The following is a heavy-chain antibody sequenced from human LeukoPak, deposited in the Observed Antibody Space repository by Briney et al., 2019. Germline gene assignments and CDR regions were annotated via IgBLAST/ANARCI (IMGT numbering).Heavy chain of an antibody. Sequence: ASVKVSCKASGYTFTIYGITWVRQAPGQGLEWMGWISTYNGNTNYAQKLQGRVTMTTDTSTSTAYMELRSLRSDDTAVYYCARGYYYDSSGYRKTFDYWGQGTLVTVSS. V-gene: IGHV1-18*01. D-gene: IGHD3-22*01. CDR1: GYTFTIYG. CDR3: ARGYYYDSSGYRKTFDY. J-gene: IGHJ4*02. CDR2: ISTYNGNT.